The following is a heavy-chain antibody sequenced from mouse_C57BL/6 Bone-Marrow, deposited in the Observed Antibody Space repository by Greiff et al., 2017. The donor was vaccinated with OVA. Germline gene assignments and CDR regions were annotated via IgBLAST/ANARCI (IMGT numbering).Heavy chain of an antibody. Sequence: EVMLVESGGGLVKPGGSLKLSCAASGFTFSDYGMHWVRQAPEKGLEWVAYISSGSGTTYYAETVKGRFTISRDNAKNTLFLQMTSLRSEDTAMYYCARGSYYSDYYAMDYWGQGTSVTVSS. D-gene: IGHD2-12*01. CDR3: ARGSYYSDYYAMDY. V-gene: IGHV5-17*01. CDR1: GFTFSDYG. J-gene: IGHJ4*01. CDR2: ISSGSGTT.